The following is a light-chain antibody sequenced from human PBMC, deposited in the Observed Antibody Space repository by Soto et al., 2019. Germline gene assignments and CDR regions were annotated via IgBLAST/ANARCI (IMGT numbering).Light chain of an antibody. Sequence: VLTQSPDTLSWSRGERATLSCLASQTVRNNYLAWYQQKPGQAPRLLIYDASSRATGIPDRFSGGGSGTDFTLTNSRREPEEYGVYYCEHLSNYPLTLGAGTKVDIK. CDR3: EHLSNYPLT. J-gene: IGKJ4*01. V-gene: IGKV3D-20*02. CDR2: DAS. CDR1: QTVRNNY.